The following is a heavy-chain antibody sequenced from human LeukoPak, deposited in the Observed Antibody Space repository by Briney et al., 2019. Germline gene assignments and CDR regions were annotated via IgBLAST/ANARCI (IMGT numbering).Heavy chain of an antibody. CDR2: IWYDGSNK. CDR1: GFTFNNYG. J-gene: IGHJ4*02. V-gene: IGHV3-33*08. Sequence: GGSLRLSCAASGFTFNNYGMHWVRQAPGKGLEWVAVIWYDGSNKYYADSVKGRFTISRDNSKNTLYLQMNSLRAEDTAVYYCARDLWAYCGGDCYSNGDYWGQGTLVTVSS. CDR3: ARDLWAYCGGDCYSNGDY. D-gene: IGHD2-21*02.